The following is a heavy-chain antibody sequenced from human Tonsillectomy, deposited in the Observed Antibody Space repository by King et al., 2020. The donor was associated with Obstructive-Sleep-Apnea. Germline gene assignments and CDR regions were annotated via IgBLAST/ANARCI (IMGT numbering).Heavy chain of an antibody. CDR2: ISPSGQHT. CDR3: GVDRAATTYFDY. CDR1: GFTFRTCA. V-gene: IGHV3-23*04. Sequence: VQLVESGGGLVQPGGSLRLSCVPSGFTFRTCAMSWARQAPGKGLEWVSSISPSGQHTYHADSVKGRFAISRDNSNNMLYLQMDSLRAEDTAVYYCGVDRAATTYFDYWGQGNLVTVSS. J-gene: IGHJ4*02. D-gene: IGHD2-15*01.